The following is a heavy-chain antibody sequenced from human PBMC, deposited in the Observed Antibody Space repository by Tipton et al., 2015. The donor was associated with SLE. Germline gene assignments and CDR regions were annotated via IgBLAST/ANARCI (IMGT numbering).Heavy chain of an antibody. J-gene: IGHJ4*02. V-gene: IGHV4-31*03. CDR2: ISNSGST. D-gene: IGHD3-16*02. Sequence: TLSLTCTVSGASISSGSNYWTWIRQHPGKGLEWIGHISNSGSTYYTPSLKSRVTISVDTSKSQFPLKLSSVAAADTAVYYCASPRVGLDYIWGSYRPRGTFDYWGQGTLVTVSS. CDR3: ASPRVGLDYIWGSYRPRGTFDY. CDR1: GASISSGSNY.